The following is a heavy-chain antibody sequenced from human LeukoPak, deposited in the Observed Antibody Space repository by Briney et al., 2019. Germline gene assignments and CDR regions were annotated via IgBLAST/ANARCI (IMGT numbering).Heavy chain of an antibody. J-gene: IGHJ4*02. D-gene: IGHD3-22*01. CDR1: GFTFSSYG. CDR2: ISYDGSNK. V-gene: IGHV3-30*18. CDR3: AKEGSGYPRYFDY. Sequence: PGRSLRLSCAASGFTFSSYGMHWVRQAPGKGLEWVAVISYDGSNKYYADSVKGRFTISRDNSKNTLYLQMNSLRAEDTAVYYCAKEGSGYPRYFDYWGQGTLVTVSS.